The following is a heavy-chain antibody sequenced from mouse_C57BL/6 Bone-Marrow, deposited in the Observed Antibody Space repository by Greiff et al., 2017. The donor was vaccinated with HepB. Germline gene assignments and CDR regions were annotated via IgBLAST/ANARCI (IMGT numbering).Heavy chain of an antibody. CDR2: IDPEDGET. Sequence: VQLQQSGAELVKPGASVKLSCRVSGFNIQDYYMHWVKQRTEQGLEWIGRIDPEDGETKYAPKFQGKATITADTSSNTAYLQLSSLTSEDTAVYYCASSYGYDRVYAMDYWGQGTSVTVSS. J-gene: IGHJ4*01. CDR1: GFNIQDYY. CDR3: ASSYGYDRVYAMDY. V-gene: IGHV14-2*01. D-gene: IGHD2-2*01.